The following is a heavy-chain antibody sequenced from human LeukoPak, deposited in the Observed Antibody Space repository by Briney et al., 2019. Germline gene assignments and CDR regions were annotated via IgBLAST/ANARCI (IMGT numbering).Heavy chain of an antibody. D-gene: IGHD3-9*01. CDR1: GYTFTSYY. CDR3: ARDQGLTGYFDY. Sequence: ASVKVSCKASGYTFTSYYTHWVRQAPGQGLEWMGIINPSGGSTSYAQKFQGRVTMTRDTSTSTVYMELSSLRSGDTAVYYCARDQGLTGYFDYWGQGTLVTVSS. CDR2: INPSGGST. V-gene: IGHV1-46*01. J-gene: IGHJ4*02.